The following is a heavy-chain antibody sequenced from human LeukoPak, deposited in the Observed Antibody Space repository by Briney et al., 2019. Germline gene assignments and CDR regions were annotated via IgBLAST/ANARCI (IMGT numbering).Heavy chain of an antibody. J-gene: IGHJ4*02. CDR2: ISYDGSNK. V-gene: IGHV3-30-3*01. D-gene: IGHD6-6*01. CDR3: AREYSSSSGRSFDY. CDR1: GVTFSSYA. Sequence: GGSLRLSCAASGVTFSSYAMHWVRQAPGKGLEWVAVISYDGSNKYYADSVKGRFTISRDSAKNSLYLQMNSLSAEDTAVYYCAREYSSSSGRSFDYWGQGTLVIVSS.